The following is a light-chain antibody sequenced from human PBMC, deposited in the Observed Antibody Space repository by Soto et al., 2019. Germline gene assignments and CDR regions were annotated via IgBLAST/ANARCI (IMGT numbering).Light chain of an antibody. CDR2: AAS. J-gene: IGKJ4*01. CDR3: QQYNDWPLT. Sequence: DIVMTQSPASLSVSPGERATLSCRASQSVSPHLAWYQQKRGQAPRLLIYAASIRATGIPTRFSGSGSGTEFTLTSSSLQSEDSAVYYCQQYNDWPLTFGGGTKVEI. V-gene: IGKV3-15*01. CDR1: QSVSPH.